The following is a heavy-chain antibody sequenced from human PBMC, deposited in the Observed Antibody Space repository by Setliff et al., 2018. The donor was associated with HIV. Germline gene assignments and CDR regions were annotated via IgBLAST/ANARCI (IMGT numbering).Heavy chain of an antibody. D-gene: IGHD3-3*01. J-gene: IGHJ6*03. CDR1: GGSISSHY. CDR3: ARGVVGNYYDFFNIYFWDYMDV. V-gene: IGHV4-59*11. CDR2: FYYSGST. Sequence: SETLSLTCTVSGGSISSHYWSWIRQPPGKGLEWIGYFYYSGSTNYNPSLKSRVTISVDTSKNQFSLKLSSVTAADTAVYYCARGVVGNYYDFFNIYFWDYMDVWGNGTRSP.